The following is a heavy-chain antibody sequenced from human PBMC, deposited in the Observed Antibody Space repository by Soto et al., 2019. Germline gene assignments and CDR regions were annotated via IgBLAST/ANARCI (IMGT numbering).Heavy chain of an antibody. Sequence: GGSLRLSCAASGFTFSSYPMSWVRQAPGKGLEWVSAISGSGGSTYYADSVKGRFTISRDNSKNTLYLQMNSLRAEDTAVYYCANGPNYDFWSGYPYSVYWGQGTLVTVSS. J-gene: IGHJ4*02. CDR1: GFTFSSYP. CDR3: ANGPNYDFWSGYPYSVY. D-gene: IGHD3-3*01. CDR2: ISGSGGST. V-gene: IGHV3-23*01.